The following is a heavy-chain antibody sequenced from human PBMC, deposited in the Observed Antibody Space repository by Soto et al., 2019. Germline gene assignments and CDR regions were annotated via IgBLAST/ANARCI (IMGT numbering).Heavy chain of an antibody. CDR1: GGSISSGGYY. D-gene: IGHD4-17*01. CDR2: IYYSGST. V-gene: IGHV4-31*03. Sequence: PSETLSLTCTVSGGSISSGGYYWSWIRQHPGKGLEWIGYIYYSGSTYYNPSLKSRVTISVDTSKNQFSLKLSSVTAADTAVYYCARMMTTVTIFDYWGQGTLVTVSS. J-gene: IGHJ4*02. CDR3: ARMMTTVTIFDY.